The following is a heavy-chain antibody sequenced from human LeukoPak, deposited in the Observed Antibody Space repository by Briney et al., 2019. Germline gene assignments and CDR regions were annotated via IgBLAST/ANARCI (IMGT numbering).Heavy chain of an antibody. D-gene: IGHD3-10*01. CDR2: ISSTSSTI. CDR3: ARGWGVYDY. V-gene: IGHV3-48*01. Sequence: PAGGSLRLSCAASGFTFNTYTMNWVRQAPGKGLEWVSSISSTSSTIYYADSVRGRFTISRDNAKNSLYLQMISLRAEDTAVYYCARGWGVYDYWGQGALVTVSS. J-gene: IGHJ4*02. CDR1: GFTFNTYT.